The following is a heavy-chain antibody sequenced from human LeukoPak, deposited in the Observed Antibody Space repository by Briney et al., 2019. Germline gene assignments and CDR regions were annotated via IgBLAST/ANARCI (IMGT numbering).Heavy chain of an antibody. CDR2: ISGSGGST. J-gene: IGHJ6*03. CDR1: GFTFSSYA. Sequence: GGSLRLSCAASGFTFSSYAMSWVRQAPGKGLEWVSAISGSGGSTYYADSVKGRFTISRDNSKNTLYLQMNSLRAEDTAVYYCAKACTFALPYFYYYYMDVWGKGTTVPVSS. D-gene: IGHD3-16*01. CDR3: AKACTFALPYFYYYYMDV. V-gene: IGHV3-23*01.